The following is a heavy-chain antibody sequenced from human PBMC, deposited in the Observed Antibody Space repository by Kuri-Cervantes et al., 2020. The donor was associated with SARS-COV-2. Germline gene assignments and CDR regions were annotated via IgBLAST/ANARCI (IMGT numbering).Heavy chain of an antibody. Sequence: GGPRRLSCAASELPFSSYTMHWVRQAPGKGLEWVEVISYDGSIKYYADSVKGRFTNSRDNSKTTLYLQMNSLKTEDTAVYLCTRGGLRSSPHSTYYYGMDVWGQGTTVTVSS. CDR1: ELPFSSYT. V-gene: IGHV3-30*07. CDR2: ISYDGSIK. CDR3: TRGGLRSSPHSTYYYGMDV. J-gene: IGHJ6*02. D-gene: IGHD2/OR15-2a*01.